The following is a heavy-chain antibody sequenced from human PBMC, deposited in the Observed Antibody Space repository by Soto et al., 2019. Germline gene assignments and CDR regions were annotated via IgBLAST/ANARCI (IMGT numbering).Heavy chain of an antibody. D-gene: IGHD3-22*01. CDR2: FDPEDGET. CDR3: ATMYYYDSSGSRDAFDS. Sequence: ASVKVSCKVSGYTLTELSMHWVRQAPGKGLEWMGGFDPEDGETIYAQKFQGRVTMTEDTSTDTAYMELSSLRSEDTAVYYCATMYYYDSSGSRDAFDSWGQGTMVTVS. V-gene: IGHV1-24*01. J-gene: IGHJ3*02. CDR1: GYTLTELS.